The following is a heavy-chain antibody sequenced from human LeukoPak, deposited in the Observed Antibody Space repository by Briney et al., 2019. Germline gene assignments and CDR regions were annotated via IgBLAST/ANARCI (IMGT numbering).Heavy chain of an antibody. Sequence: ASVKVSCKASGYTFTGYYMHWVRQAPGQGLEWMGWINPNSGGTSYAQKFQGRVTMTRDTSISTAYMELSRLRSDDTAVYYCARVPLTYSSSLQDYWGQGTLVTVSS. CDR1: GYTFTGYY. CDR2: INPNSGGT. D-gene: IGHD6-6*01. V-gene: IGHV1-2*02. J-gene: IGHJ4*02. CDR3: ARVPLTYSSSLQDY.